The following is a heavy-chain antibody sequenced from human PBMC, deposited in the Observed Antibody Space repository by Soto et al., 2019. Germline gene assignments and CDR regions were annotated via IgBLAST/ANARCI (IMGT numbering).Heavy chain of an antibody. D-gene: IGHD2-15*01. CDR1: GGSISSSSYY. Sequence: SETLGISCTFSGGSISSSSYYWGWIRQPPGKGLEWIGSIYYSGSTYYNPSLKSRVTISVDTSKNQFSLKLSSVTAADTAVYYCARNRSGGSCLFDYWGQGTLVTVS. J-gene: IGHJ4*02. V-gene: IGHV4-39*01. CDR2: IYYSGST. CDR3: ARNRSGGSCLFDY.